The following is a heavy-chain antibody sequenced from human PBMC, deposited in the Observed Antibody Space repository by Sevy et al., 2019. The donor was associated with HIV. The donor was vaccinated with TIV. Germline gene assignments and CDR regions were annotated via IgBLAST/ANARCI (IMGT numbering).Heavy chain of an antibody. CDR1: GFTFSSYS. CDR2: ISSSSSYI. CDR3: ARAGLARYYYYMDV. Sequence: GGFLRLSCAASGFTFSSYSMNWVRQAPGKGLEWVSSISSSSSYIYYADSVKGRFTISRDNAMNSLYLQMNSLRAEDTAVYYCARAGLARYYYYMDVWGKGTTVTVSS. V-gene: IGHV3-21*01. J-gene: IGHJ6*03.